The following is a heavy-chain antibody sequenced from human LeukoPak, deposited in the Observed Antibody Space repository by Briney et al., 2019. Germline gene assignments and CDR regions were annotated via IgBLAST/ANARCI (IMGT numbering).Heavy chain of an antibody. D-gene: IGHD5-12*01. CDR3: ARHNPPYSCYDLYYFDY. V-gene: IGHV4-59*08. CDR1: GGSISSYY. CDR2: IYYSGST. J-gene: IGHJ4*02. Sequence: SETLSLTCTVSGGSISSYYWSWIRQPPGKGLEWIGYIYYSGSTNYNPSLKSRVTISVDTSKNQFSLKLSSVTAADSAVYYCARHNPPYSCYDLYYFDYWGQGTLVTVSS.